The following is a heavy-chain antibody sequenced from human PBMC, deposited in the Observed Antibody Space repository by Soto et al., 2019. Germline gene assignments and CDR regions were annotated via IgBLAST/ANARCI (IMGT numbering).Heavy chain of an antibody. Sequence: QVQLVQSGAEVKKPGSSVKVSCKASGGTFSSYTISWVRQAPGQGLEWMGRIIPILGIANYAQKFQGRVTITADKSTSTGYMELSSLRSEDTAVYYCARAPYYYDSSGYPYDYYYGMDVWGQGTTVTVSS. CDR3: ARAPYYYDSSGYPYDYYYGMDV. CDR2: IIPILGIA. CDR1: GGTFSSYT. D-gene: IGHD3-22*01. J-gene: IGHJ6*02. V-gene: IGHV1-69*02.